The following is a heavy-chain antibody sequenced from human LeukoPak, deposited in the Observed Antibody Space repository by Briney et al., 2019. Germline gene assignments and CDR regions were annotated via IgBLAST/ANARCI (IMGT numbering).Heavy chain of an antibody. D-gene: IGHD1-1*01. Sequence: GGSLRLSCAAPGFSVTDNYMSWVRQAPGKGLEWVSVIYSGGFTYYADSVKGRFTISRDNSKNTLYLQMNSLRAEDTAVYYCARERGYTTGTTGYFDYWGQGTLVTVSS. CDR2: IYSGGFT. CDR1: GFSVTDNY. V-gene: IGHV3-53*05. J-gene: IGHJ4*02. CDR3: ARERGYTTGTTGYFDY.